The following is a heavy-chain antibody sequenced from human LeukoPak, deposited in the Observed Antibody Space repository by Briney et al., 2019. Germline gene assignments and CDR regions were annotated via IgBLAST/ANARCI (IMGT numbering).Heavy chain of an antibody. CDR2: INPSGGST. CDR3: AREVDSSGWYMDFDY. Sequence: ASVKVSCXASGYTFTSYYMHWVRQAPGQGLGWMGVINPSGGSTSYAQKFQGRVTMTRDTSTSTVYMELSSLRSEDTAVYYCAREVDSSGWYMDFDYWGQGTLVTVSS. V-gene: IGHV1-46*01. J-gene: IGHJ4*02. D-gene: IGHD6-19*01. CDR1: GYTFTSYY.